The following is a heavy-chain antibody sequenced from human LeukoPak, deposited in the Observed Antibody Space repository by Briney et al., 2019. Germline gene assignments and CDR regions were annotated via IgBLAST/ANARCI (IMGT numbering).Heavy chain of an antibody. Sequence: PGGSLRLSCAASGFSFSSYAMTWVRQAPGKGLEWVSALSASGGTTYYADSVKGRFTISRDNSKNTLYLQMNSLRAEDTAVYYCARDQYMGATNWFDPWGQGTLVTVSS. D-gene: IGHD1-26*01. J-gene: IGHJ5*02. V-gene: IGHV3-23*01. CDR1: GFSFSSYA. CDR3: ARDQYMGATNWFDP. CDR2: LSASGGTT.